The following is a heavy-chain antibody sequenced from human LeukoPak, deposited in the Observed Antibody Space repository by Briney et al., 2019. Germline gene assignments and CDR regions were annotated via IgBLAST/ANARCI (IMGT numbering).Heavy chain of an antibody. J-gene: IGHJ3*02. CDR2: INHSGST. D-gene: IGHD6-6*01. CDR3: ARARGAFDI. V-gene: IGHV4-34*01. CDR1: GGSFSGYY. Sequence: KPSETLSLTCAVYGGSFSGYYWSWIRQPPGKGLEWRGEINHSGSTNYNPSLKSRVTISVDTSKNQFSLKLSSVTAADTAVYYCARARGAFDIWGQGTMVTVSS.